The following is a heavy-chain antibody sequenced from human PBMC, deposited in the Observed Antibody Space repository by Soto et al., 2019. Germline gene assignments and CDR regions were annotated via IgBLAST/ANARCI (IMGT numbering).Heavy chain of an antibody. Sequence: GGSLRLSCAASGFTFSSYGMHWVRQAPGKGLEWVAVIWYDGSNKYYADSVKGRFTISRDNSKNTLYLQMNSLRAEDTAVYYCARDRRWRWLQSYYYGMDVWGQGTTVTVSS. CDR3: ARDRRWRWLQSYYYGMDV. CDR2: IWYDGSNK. J-gene: IGHJ6*02. V-gene: IGHV3-33*01. D-gene: IGHD5-12*01. CDR1: GFTFSSYG.